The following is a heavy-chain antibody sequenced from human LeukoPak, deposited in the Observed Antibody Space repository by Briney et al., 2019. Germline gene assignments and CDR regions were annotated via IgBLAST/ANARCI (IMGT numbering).Heavy chain of an antibody. Sequence: GGSLRLPCAASGFTFSSYWMHWVRQAPGKGLVWVSLIYTDGSSTFYADSVKGRFTISRDNAKNTLYLQMDSLRAEDTAVYYCTSDSNLSFGNWGQGTLVTVSS. CDR3: TSDSNLSFGN. J-gene: IGHJ4*02. CDR1: GFTFSSYW. D-gene: IGHD4-11*01. V-gene: IGHV3-74*01. CDR2: IYTDGSST.